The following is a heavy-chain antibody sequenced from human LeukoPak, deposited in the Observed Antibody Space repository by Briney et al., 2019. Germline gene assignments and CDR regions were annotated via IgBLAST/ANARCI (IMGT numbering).Heavy chain of an antibody. CDR2: INPNSGGT. D-gene: IGHD2-15*01. Sequence: ASVKVSCKASGYTFTGYYMHWVRQAPRQGLEWMGWINPNSGGTNYAQKFQGRVTMTRDTSISTAYMELSRLRSDDTAVYYCARGCGGGSCYYYYGMDVWGQGTTVTVSS. CDR1: GYTFTGYY. J-gene: IGHJ6*02. V-gene: IGHV1-2*02. CDR3: ARGCGGGSCYYYYGMDV.